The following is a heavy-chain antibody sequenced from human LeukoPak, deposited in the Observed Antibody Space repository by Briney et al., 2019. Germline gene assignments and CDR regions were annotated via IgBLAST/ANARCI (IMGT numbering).Heavy chain of an antibody. CDR1: GFNFNNYA. J-gene: IGHJ4*02. V-gene: IGHV3-64*01. Sequence: GGSLRLSCAASGFNFNNYAMHWVRQAPGKGLEFVSAISTNGGTTYYAKSVKGSFTNSRDNTKNTLFLQMDSLRPEDMAVYYCARGSDYDILTAYVQWGQGALVTVSS. CDR2: ISTNGGTT. CDR3: ARGSDYDILTAYVQ. D-gene: IGHD3-9*01.